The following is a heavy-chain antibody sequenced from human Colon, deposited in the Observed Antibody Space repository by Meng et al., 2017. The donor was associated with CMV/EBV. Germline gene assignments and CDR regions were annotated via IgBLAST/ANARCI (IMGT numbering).Heavy chain of an antibody. CDR3: ARGSGTFDY. Sequence: LSLPCAVSGGSFSGYYWSWIRQPPGKGLEWIGEINHSGSTNYNPSLKSRVTISVDTSKNQFSLKLSSVTAADTAAYYCARGSGTFDYWGQGTLVTVSS. CDR2: INHSGST. J-gene: IGHJ4*02. V-gene: IGHV4-34*01. CDR1: GGSFSGYY. D-gene: IGHD3-10*01.